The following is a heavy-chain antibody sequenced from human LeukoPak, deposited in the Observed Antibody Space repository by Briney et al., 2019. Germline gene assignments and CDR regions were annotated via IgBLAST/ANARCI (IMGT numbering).Heavy chain of an antibody. J-gene: IGHJ4*02. Sequence: GGSLRLSCAASGFTFSSYGMSWVRQAPGKGLEWVSAISGSGGSTYYADSVKGRFTVSRDDPHNTLYLQMNSVRAEDTAVYFCARGGVDHYGSGTYYLMYYFDHWSQGALVTVSS. CDR2: ISGSGGST. D-gene: IGHD3-10*01. CDR1: GFTFSSYG. V-gene: IGHV3-23*01. CDR3: ARGGVDHYGSGTYYLMYYFDH.